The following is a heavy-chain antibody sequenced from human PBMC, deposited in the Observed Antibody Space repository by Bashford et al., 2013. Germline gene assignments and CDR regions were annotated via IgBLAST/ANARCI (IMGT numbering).Heavy chain of an antibody. Sequence: ASVKVSCKASGYTFSDYYLHWVRQAPGQGLEWMGWINPNPNSGATKYAEMFQGRVTMTRDTSISTAYMELSSLRSDDTAVYFCARDGPVVGVWNAFDVWRQGTVVTVSS. J-gene: IGHJ3*01. D-gene: IGHD1-26*01. CDR1: GYTFSDYY. V-gene: IGHV1-2*02. CDR2: INPNPNSGAT. CDR3: ARDGPVVGVWNAFDV.